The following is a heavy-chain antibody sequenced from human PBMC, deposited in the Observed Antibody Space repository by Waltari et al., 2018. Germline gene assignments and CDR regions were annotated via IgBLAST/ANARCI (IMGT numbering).Heavy chain of an antibody. Sequence: QVQLQESGPGLVKPSETLSLTCTVSGGSISSYYWSWIRQPPGKGLEWIGYIYYSGSTNYNPSLKSRVTISVDTSKNQFSLKLSSVTAADTAVYYCARADKYCSSASPCGYYYYYMDVWGKGTTVTVSS. CDR1: GGSISSYY. CDR3: ARADKYCSSASPCGYYYYYMDV. J-gene: IGHJ6*03. CDR2: IYYSGST. V-gene: IGHV4-59*01. D-gene: IGHD2-2*01.